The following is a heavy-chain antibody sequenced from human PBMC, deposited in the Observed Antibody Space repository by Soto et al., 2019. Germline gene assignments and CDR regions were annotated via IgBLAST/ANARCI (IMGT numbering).Heavy chain of an antibody. Sequence: QVQLQESAPGLVKPSGTLSLTCAVSSGSISSSNWWRWVRQPPGKGLEWIGEIYHSGSTNYNPSLKSRVTISVDKSTNQFSLKLSSVTAADTAVYYCARGTSHNWFDPWGQGTLVTVSS. CDR2: IYHSGST. J-gene: IGHJ5*02. V-gene: IGHV4-4*02. CDR1: SGSISSSNW. CDR3: ARGTSHNWFDP. D-gene: IGHD2-2*01.